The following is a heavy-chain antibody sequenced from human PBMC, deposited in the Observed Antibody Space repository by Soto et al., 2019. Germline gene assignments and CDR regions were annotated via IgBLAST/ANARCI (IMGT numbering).Heavy chain of an antibody. V-gene: IGHV3-33*01. J-gene: IGHJ4*02. CDR3: ARDQYCSGGSCDYYFAY. CDR2: IWYDGSNK. D-gene: IGHD2-15*01. CDR1: GFTFISYG. Sequence: QVQLVESGGGVVQPGRSLRLSCTASGFTFISYGMHWVRQAPGKGLEWVAVIWYDGSNKYYADSVKGRFTISRDNSKNTLYLHMNGLRAEDTAVYYCARDQYCSGGSCDYYFAYWGQGTLVTVSS.